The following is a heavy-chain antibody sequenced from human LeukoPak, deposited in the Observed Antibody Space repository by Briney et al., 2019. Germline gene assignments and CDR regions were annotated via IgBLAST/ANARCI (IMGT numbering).Heavy chain of an antibody. V-gene: IGHV3-33*02. CDR2: IWYDGNNK. CDR1: GFTFSYYG. CDR3: ARDRGRYGSGTYLDY. Sequence: GRSLRLSCAASGFTFSYYGMHWVRQAPGKGLEWVAVIWYDGNNKYYADSAKGRFTISRDNSKNPVFLQMTSLRADDTAVYYCARDRGRYGSGTYLDYWGQGTLVTVSS. D-gene: IGHD3-10*01. J-gene: IGHJ4*02.